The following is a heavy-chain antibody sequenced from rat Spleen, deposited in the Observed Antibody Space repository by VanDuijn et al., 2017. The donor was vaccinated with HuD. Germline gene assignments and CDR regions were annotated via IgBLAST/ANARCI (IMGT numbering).Heavy chain of an antibody. V-gene: IGHV5-31*01. CDR2: ITNAAGKV. D-gene: IGHD1-1*01. J-gene: IGHJ1*01. CDR1: GFTFNNYW. Sequence: EVQLVESGGGLVQPGRSMKLSCVASGFTFNNYWMTWIRQAPGKGLEWVASITNAAGKVHYPDSVKGRFTISRDTAQNTLYLQMNSLQPEDTGTYYCARLSYYYSAYWYFDFWGQGVMVTVSS. CDR3: ARLSYYYSAYWYFDF.